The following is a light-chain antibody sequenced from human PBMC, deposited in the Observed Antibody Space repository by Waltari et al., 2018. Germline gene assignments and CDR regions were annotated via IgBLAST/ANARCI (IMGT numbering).Light chain of an antibody. J-gene: IGLJ1*01. CDR1: RTDVGGYNY. CDR3: GSFAGSYTFYV. Sequence: QSALTQPRSVSGSPGQSVTISCTGTRTDVGGYNYVSLYQQHPGKAPKLIIYDVSKRPSGVPDRFSGSKSGNTASLSISGLRAEEEADYYCGSFAGSYTFYVFGTGTKVTVL. CDR2: DVS. V-gene: IGLV2-11*01.